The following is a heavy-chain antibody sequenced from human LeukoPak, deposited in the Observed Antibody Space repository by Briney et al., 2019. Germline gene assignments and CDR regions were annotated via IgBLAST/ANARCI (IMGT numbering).Heavy chain of an antibody. J-gene: IGHJ3*02. V-gene: IGHV3-7*04. Sequence: EGSLRLSCAASGFTFSSYWMSWVRQAPGKGLEWVANIKQDGSEKYYVDSVKGRFTISRDNAKNSLYLQMNSLRAEDTAVYYCARDPTVTTFSNAFDIWGQGTMVTVSS. CDR1: GFTFSSYW. D-gene: IGHD4-17*01. CDR2: IKQDGSEK. CDR3: ARDPTVTTFSNAFDI.